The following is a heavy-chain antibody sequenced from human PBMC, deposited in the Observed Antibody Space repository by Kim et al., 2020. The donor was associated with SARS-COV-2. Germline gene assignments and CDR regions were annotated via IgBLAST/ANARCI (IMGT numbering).Heavy chain of an antibody. CDR2: IYYSGST. J-gene: IGHJ5*02. CDR1: GGSISSYY. CDR3: ARDRGYDILTGYGWFDP. V-gene: IGHV4-59*01. D-gene: IGHD3-9*01. Sequence: SETLSLTCTVSGGSISSYYWSWIRQPPGKGLEWIGYIYYSGSTNYNPSLKSRVTISVDTSKNQFSLKLSSVTAADTAVYYCARDRGYDILTGYGWFDPWGQGTLVTVSS.